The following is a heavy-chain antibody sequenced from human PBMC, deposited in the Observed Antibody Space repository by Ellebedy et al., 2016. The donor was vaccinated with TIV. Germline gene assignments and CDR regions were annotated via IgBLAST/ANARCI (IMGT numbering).Heavy chain of an antibody. CDR3: AKGTSSYYGSGSSSNYYKDV. Sequence: GESLKISXAASGFTFSSYGMSWIRQAPGKGLEWVSSISGTGGSTYYADSVRGRFTISRDNSKNTLFLQMNSLRAEDTALYYCAKGTSSYYGSGSSSNYYKDVWGKGTTVTVSS. J-gene: IGHJ6*03. CDR1: GFTFSSYG. V-gene: IGHV3-23*01. CDR2: ISGTGGST. D-gene: IGHD3-10*01.